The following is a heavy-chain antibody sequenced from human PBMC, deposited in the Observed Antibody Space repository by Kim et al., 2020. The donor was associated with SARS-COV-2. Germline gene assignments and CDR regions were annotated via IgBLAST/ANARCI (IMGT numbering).Heavy chain of an antibody. V-gene: IGHV1-18*01. J-gene: IGHJ6*03. CDR3: ARVGCYRVRRHYYYYMDV. CDR2: ISAYNGNT. D-gene: IGHD2-2*01. CDR1: GYTFTSYG. Sequence: ASVKVSCKASGYTFTSYGISWVRQAPGQGLEWMGWISAYNGNTNYAQKLQGRVTMTTDTSTSTAYMELRSLRSDDTAVYYCARVGCYRVRRHYYYYMDVWGKGTTVTVSS.